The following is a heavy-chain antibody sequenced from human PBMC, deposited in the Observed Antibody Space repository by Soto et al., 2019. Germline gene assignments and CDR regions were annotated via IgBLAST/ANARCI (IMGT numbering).Heavy chain of an antibody. CDR1: GGSISSDNL. CDR2: VYRSGST. CDR3: ARNGVYSLGS. J-gene: IGHJ5*02. V-gene: IGHV4-4*02. Sequence: QVQLQESGPGLVKPSGTLSLTCAVSGGSISSDNLWNWVRQPPGQGLEWIGEVYRSGSTNYDPSLKSRVTISIDMSKNQCSLTLTSVTAADTAMYYCARNGVYSLGSWGQGTLVTVSS. D-gene: IGHD4-17*01.